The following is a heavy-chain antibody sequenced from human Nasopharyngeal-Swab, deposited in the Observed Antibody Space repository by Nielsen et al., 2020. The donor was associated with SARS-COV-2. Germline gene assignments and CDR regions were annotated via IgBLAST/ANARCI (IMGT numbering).Heavy chain of an antibody. J-gene: IGHJ6*02. V-gene: IGHV5-51*01. D-gene: IGHD5-12*01. CDR3: VRPEGVATSFKYYFQYGMDV. CDR2: IYPRDSDT. CDR1: GYRFTDYW. Sequence: GESLKISCATSGYRFTDYWIAWVRQAPGKGLEWMGIIYPRDSDTRYSPSFQGQVTISADKSISTAYLQWSSLKASDTAMYYRVRPEGVATSFKYYFQYGMDVWGQGTMVTVPS.